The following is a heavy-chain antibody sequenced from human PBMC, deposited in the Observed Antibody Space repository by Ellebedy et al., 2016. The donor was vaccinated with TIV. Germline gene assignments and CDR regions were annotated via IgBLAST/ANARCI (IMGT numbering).Heavy chain of an antibody. CDR3: TRDRGYSYALPAGFDY. V-gene: IGHV3-49*03. CDR2: IRSKAYGGTT. Sequence: GESLKISCTASGFTFGDYAMSWFRQAPGKGLEWVGFIRSKAYGGTTEYAASVKGRFTISRDDSKSIAYLQMNSLKTEDTAVYYCTRDRGYSYALPAGFDYWGQGTLVTVSS. CDR1: GFTFGDYA. J-gene: IGHJ4*02. D-gene: IGHD5-18*01.